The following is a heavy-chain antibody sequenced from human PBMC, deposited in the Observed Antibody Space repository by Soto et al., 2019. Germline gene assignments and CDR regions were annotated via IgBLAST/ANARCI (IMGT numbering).Heavy chain of an antibody. D-gene: IGHD2-2*01. CDR3: AGGRGYQNINSYYYMDV. Sequence: SETLSLTCAVYGGSFSGYYWSWIRQPPGKGLEWIGEINHSGSTNYNPSLKSRVTISVDTSKNQFSLKLSSVTAADTAVYYCAGGRGYQNINSYYYMDVWGKGTTVTVSS. J-gene: IGHJ6*03. V-gene: IGHV4-34*01. CDR1: GGSFSGYY. CDR2: INHSGST.